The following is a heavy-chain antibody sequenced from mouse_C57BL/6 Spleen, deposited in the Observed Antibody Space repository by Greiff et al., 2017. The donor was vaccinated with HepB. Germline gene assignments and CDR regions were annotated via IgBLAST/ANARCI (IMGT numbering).Heavy chain of an antibody. CDR2: IYPGDGDT. CDR1: GYAFSSSW. CDR3: ASLIYYDYGGDY. V-gene: IGHV1-82*01. Sequence: QVHVKQSGPELVKPGASVKISCKASGYAFSSSWMNWVKQRPGKGLEWIGRIYPGDGDTNYNGKFKGKATLTADKSSSTAYMQLSSLTSEDSAVYFCASLIYYDYGGDYWGQGTTLTVSS. D-gene: IGHD2-4*01. J-gene: IGHJ2*01.